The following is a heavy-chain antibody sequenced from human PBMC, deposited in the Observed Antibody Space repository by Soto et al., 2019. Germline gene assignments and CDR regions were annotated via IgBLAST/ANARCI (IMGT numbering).Heavy chain of an antibody. CDR1: GYSFTSYW. J-gene: IGHJ6*02. CDR3: ARHFFYDYGVNYGMDV. CDR2: IYPGDSDT. D-gene: IGHD4-17*01. Sequence: LGESLKISCKGSGYSFTSYWIGWVRQMPGKGLEWMGIIYPGDSDTRYSPSFQGQVTISADKSISTAYLQWSSLKASDTAMYYCARHFFYDYGVNYGMDVWGQGTTVTVSS. V-gene: IGHV5-51*01.